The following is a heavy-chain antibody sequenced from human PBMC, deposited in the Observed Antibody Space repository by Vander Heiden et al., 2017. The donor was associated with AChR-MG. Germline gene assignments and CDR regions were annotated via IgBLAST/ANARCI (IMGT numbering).Heavy chain of an antibody. CDR2: MNPNSGNT. J-gene: IGHJ6*03. CDR1: AYTFTSYA. D-gene: IGHD2-2*01. Sequence: QVHLVQSGAAVKKPAASVTVPSKASAYTFTSYAINWVRQATGQGLEWMGWMNPNSGNTGYAQKFQGRVTMTRNNSISTAYMELSSLRSEDTAVYYCARVPAAMGYYYYYMDVWGKGTTVTVSS. V-gene: IGHV1-8*01. CDR3: ARVPAAMGYYYYYMDV.